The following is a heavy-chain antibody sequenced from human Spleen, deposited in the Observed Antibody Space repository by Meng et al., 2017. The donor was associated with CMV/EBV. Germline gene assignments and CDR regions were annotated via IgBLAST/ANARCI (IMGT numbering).Heavy chain of an antibody. Sequence: SETLSLTCTVSGGSISSSSYYWSWIRQPPGKGLEWIGEINNSGRSKHNPSLKSRATISVDTSNTQFSLSLTSVTAADTAMYYCARASDGSGGSFDIWGQGTMVTVSS. V-gene: IGHV4-61*05. CDR3: ARASDGSGGSFDI. CDR2: INNSGRS. CDR1: GGSISSSSYY. J-gene: IGHJ3*02. D-gene: IGHD3-10*01.